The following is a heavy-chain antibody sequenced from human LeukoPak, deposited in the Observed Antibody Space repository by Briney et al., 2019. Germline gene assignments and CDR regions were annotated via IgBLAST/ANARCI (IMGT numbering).Heavy chain of an antibody. J-gene: IGHJ4*02. CDR1: GGSFSGYY. Sequence: SETLSLTCAVYGGSFSGYYWSWIRQPPGKGLEWIGEINHSGSTNYNPSLKSRVTISVDKSKNQFSLKLSSVTAADTAVYYCASDSGSYYYFDYWGQGTLVTVSS. CDR3: ASDSGSYYYFDY. CDR2: INHSGST. D-gene: IGHD1-26*01. V-gene: IGHV4-34*01.